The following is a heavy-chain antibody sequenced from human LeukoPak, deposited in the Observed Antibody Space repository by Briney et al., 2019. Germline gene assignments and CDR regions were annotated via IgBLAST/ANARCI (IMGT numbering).Heavy chain of an antibody. CDR3: AKELGNSGYLFDY. V-gene: IGHV3-30*18. D-gene: IGHD5-12*01. CDR2: ISYDGSNK. Sequence: SCKASGYTFTGYYMHWVRQAPGKGLEWVAVISYDGSNKYYADSVKGRFTISRDNSKNTLYLQMNSLRAEDTAVYYCAKELGNSGYLFDYWGQGTLVTVSS. J-gene: IGHJ4*02. CDR1: GYTFTGYY.